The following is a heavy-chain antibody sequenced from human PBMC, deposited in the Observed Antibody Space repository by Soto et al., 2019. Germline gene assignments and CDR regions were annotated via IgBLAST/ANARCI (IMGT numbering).Heavy chain of an antibody. D-gene: IGHD1-1*01. Sequence: QVQLVQSGGEVRKPGASVKVSCTTSGYTFTNNGINWVRQATGQGLEWMGWSSGYNANTKYAQKFQGRDTLTTDTLTGTAFMELRSRRAGETAVCYCARCCTQYKMDVWGQGKTVTVSS. CDR1: GYTFTNNG. CDR2: SSGYNANT. J-gene: IGHJ6*02. V-gene: IGHV1-18*04. CDR3: ARCCTQYKMDV.